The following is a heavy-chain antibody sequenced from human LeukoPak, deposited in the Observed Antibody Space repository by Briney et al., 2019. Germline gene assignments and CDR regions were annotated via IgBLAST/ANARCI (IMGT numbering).Heavy chain of an antibody. D-gene: IGHD6-19*01. Sequence: GASVKVSCKASGYTFSTYGISWVRQAPGQGLEWLGWISGHNDNANYVQEFQDRVTMTTGTSTTTAYMELRSLTSDDTAVYFCARYLGHSSGSKRGFDYWGQGTLVTVSS. J-gene: IGHJ4*02. V-gene: IGHV1-18*01. CDR1: GYTFSTYG. CDR2: ISGHNDNA. CDR3: ARYLGHSSGSKRGFDY.